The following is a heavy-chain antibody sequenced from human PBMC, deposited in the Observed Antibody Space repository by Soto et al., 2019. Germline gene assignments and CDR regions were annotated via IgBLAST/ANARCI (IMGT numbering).Heavy chain of an antibody. Sequence: VKVSCKASGYTFTSYDINWVGQAAGQELEWMGWMNPNSGDTGYAQKFQGRVTMTRNTSISTAYMELSSLRSEDTAVYYCARLFVITIFGVEVYMDVWGKGPTVTVSS. CDR1: GYTFTSYD. D-gene: IGHD3-3*01. V-gene: IGHV1-8*01. J-gene: IGHJ6*03. CDR2: MNPNSGDT. CDR3: ARLFVITIFGVEVYMDV.